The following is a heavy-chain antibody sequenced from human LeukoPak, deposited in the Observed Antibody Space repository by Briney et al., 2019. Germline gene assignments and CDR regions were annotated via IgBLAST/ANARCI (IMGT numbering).Heavy chain of an antibody. CDR2: IYYSGST. CDR1: GGSISSYY. Sequence: KPSETLSFTCTVSGGSISSYYWSWIRQPPGKGLEWIGYIYYSGSTNYNPSLKSRVTISVDTSKNQFSLKLSSVTAADTAVYYCARVMYSYGPYFDYWGQGTLVTVSS. V-gene: IGHV4-59*08. D-gene: IGHD5-18*01. J-gene: IGHJ4*02. CDR3: ARVMYSYGPYFDY.